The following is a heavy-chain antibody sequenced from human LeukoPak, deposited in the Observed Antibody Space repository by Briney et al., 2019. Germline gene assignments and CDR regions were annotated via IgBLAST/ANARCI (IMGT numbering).Heavy chain of an antibody. CDR2: ISYDGSNK. CDR1: GFTFSSYA. CDR3: ARGAPPDV. Sequence: GGSLRLSCAASGFTFSSYAMHWVRQAPGKGLEWVAVISYDGSNKYYADSVKGRFTISRDNSKNTLYLQMNSVRPEDTAVYYCARGAPPDVWGKGTTVTVSS. V-gene: IGHV3-30*04. J-gene: IGHJ6*04.